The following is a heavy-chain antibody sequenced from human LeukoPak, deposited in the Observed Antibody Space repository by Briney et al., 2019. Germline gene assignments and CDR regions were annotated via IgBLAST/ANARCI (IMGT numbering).Heavy chain of an antibody. J-gene: IGHJ5*02. CDR1: GFTFDDYS. V-gene: IGHV3-9*03. Sequence: GGSLRLSCAASGFTFDDYSMHWVRQAPGKGLEWVSGISWNSGSIGYADSVKGRFTISRDNAKNSLYLQMNSLRAEDMALYYCAKASGYSSGWSPGGWFDPWGQGTLVTVSS. D-gene: IGHD6-19*01. CDR3: AKASGYSSGWSPGGWFDP. CDR2: ISWNSGSI.